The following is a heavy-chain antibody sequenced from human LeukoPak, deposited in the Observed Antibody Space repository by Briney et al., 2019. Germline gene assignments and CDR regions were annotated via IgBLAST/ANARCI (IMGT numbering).Heavy chain of an antibody. V-gene: IGHV4-39*01. CDR3: ARHIRDRYYDILTGYYSTGGFDP. J-gene: IGHJ5*02. CDR2: IYYSGST. Sequence: WVRQAPGKGLEWIGSIYYSGSTYYNPSLKSRVTISVDTSKNQFSLKLSSVTAADTAVYYCARHIRDRYYDILTGYYSTGGFDPWGQGTLVTVSS. D-gene: IGHD3-9*01.